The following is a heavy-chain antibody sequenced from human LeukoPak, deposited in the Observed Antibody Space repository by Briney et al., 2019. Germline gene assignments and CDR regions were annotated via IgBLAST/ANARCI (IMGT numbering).Heavy chain of an antibody. CDR3: AKDHYYDSSGSGIY. Sequence: GGSLRLSCAASGFTFSSYAMSWVRQAPGKGLEWVSAISGSGGSTYYADSVKGRFTTSRDNSKNTLYLQMNSLRAEDTAVYYCAKDHYYDSSGSGIYWGQGTLVTVSS. CDR2: ISGSGGST. CDR1: GFTFSSYA. D-gene: IGHD3-22*01. J-gene: IGHJ4*02. V-gene: IGHV3-23*01.